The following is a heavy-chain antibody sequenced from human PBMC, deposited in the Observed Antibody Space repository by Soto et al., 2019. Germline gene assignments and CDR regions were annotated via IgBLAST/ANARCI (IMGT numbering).Heavy chain of an antibody. D-gene: IGHD1-1*01. CDR3: EREFCTGTWNKVTDVDL. V-gene: IGHV1-69*06. Sequence: QVQLVQSEAEVRNPGSSVKVSCKVSGGSFTTYPISWVRQPPGQGLEWMGATVPIFGTPNYALKFQDRGTITADRSTTTVYMELRGLKSEDTAVYYCEREFCTGTWNKVTDVDLWGRGTLVAVSS. J-gene: IGHJ2*01. CDR1: GGSFTTYP. CDR2: TVPIFGTP.